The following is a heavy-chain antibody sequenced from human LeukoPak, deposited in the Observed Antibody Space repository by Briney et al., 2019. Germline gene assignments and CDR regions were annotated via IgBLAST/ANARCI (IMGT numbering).Heavy chain of an antibody. Sequence: SETLSLTCAVSGGSISSGGYSWSWIRQPPGKGLEWIGYIYHSGSTYYNPSLKSRVTISVDTSKNQFSLKLSSVTAADTAVYYCARDGDSPLGYFDYWGQGTLVTVSS. CDR3: ARDGDSPLGYFDY. CDR2: IYHSGST. V-gene: IGHV4-30-2*05. J-gene: IGHJ4*02. CDR1: GGSISSGGYS. D-gene: IGHD2-21*01.